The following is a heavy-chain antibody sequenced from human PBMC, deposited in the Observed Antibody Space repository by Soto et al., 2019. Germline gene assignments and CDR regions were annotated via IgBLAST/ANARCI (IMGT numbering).Heavy chain of an antibody. CDR3: ARPSSGWENWFDP. J-gene: IGHJ5*02. CDR2: IWYDGSNK. CDR1: VFTFSSYG. D-gene: IGHD6-19*01. Sequence: PGWSLRLSCAASVFTFSSYGMHWVRQAPGKGLEWVAVIWYDGSNKYYADPVRGRFTISRDNSKNALYLQMNSLRDDDTAVYYCARPSSGWENWFDPWGQGTLVTVS. V-gene: IGHV3-33*01.